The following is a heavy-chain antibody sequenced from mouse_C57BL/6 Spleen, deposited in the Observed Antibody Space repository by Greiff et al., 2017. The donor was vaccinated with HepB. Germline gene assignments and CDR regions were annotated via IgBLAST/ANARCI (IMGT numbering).Heavy chain of an antibody. J-gene: IGHJ1*03. CDR3: TREYYGSRPWYFDV. D-gene: IGHD1-1*01. CDR2: ISSGGDYI. V-gene: IGHV5-9-1*02. CDR1: GFTFSSYA. Sequence: EVQGVESGEGLVKPGGSLKLSCAASGFTFSSYAMSWVRQTPEKRLEWVAYISSGGDYIYYADTVKGRFTISRDNARNTLYLQMSSLKSEDTAMYYCTREYYGSRPWYFDVWGTGTTVTVSS.